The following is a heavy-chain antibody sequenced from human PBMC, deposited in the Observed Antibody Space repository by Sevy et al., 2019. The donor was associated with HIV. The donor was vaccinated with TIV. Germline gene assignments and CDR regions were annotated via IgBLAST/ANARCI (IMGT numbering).Heavy chain of an antibody. D-gene: IGHD3-16*01. CDR3: ARDGSSGGLFLKDYYYFGMDV. CDR1: GFTFSSYA. CDR2: ISYDGNNK. Sequence: GGSLRLSCAASGFTFSSYAMHLVRQAPGKGLEWVAVISYDGNNKYADSVKGRFTISRDNSKNTLYLQMNSLRAEDTAVYYCARDGSSGGLFLKDYYYFGMDVWGQGTTVTVSS. J-gene: IGHJ6*02. V-gene: IGHV3-30*03.